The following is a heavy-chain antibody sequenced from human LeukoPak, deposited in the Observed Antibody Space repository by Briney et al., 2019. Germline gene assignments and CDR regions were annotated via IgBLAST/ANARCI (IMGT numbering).Heavy chain of an antibody. J-gene: IGHJ3*02. V-gene: IGHV3-33*06. CDR1: GVTFSSYG. CDR3: AKGGYYDSRGPRAFDI. CDR2: IWYDGSNK. Sequence: PGRSLRLSCAASGVTFSSYGMHWVRQAPGKGLEWVAVIWYDGSNKYYADSVKGRFTISRDNSKNTLYLQMNSLRAEDTAVYYCAKGGYYDSRGPRAFDIWGQGTMVTVSS. D-gene: IGHD3-22*01.